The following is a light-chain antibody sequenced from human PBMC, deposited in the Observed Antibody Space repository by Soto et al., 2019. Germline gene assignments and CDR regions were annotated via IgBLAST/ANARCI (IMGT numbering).Light chain of an antibody. V-gene: IGKV3-20*01. CDR2: GAS. Sequence: EIVMTQSSATLSVSPGGRATLSCRASQSINSDLAWYQQKPGQAPRLLIYGASSRSTGIPDRFSGSGSGTDFTLTISRLEAEDFAVYYCQQYGSSPITFGQGTRLEIK. CDR1: QSINSD. CDR3: QQYGSSPIT. J-gene: IGKJ5*01.